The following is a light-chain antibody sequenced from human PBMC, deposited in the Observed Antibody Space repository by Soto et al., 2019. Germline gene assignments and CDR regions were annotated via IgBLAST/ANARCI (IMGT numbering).Light chain of an antibody. CDR2: GAF. CDR3: QQYNGWPQT. Sequence: EIVMTQSPATLSVSPGERASLSCRASQSVSSNLAWYQQIPGQAPRLLLYGAFTRATGIPARFSGSGSGTEFTLTISSLQSEDFAVYYCQQYNGWPQTFGQGTKVEIK. V-gene: IGKV3-15*01. J-gene: IGKJ1*01. CDR1: QSVSSN.